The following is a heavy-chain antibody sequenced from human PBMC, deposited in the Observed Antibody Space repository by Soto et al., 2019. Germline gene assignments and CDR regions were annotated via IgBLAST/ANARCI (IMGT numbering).Heavy chain of an antibody. CDR3: TRVLGYTFEPGKTRYYAMDV. D-gene: IGHD5-18*01. V-gene: IGHV1-69*01. CDR1: GGTFSKDA. Sequence: QVQLVQSGAEVKKPGSSVTVSCKTSGGTFSKDAINWVRQAPGQGLEWMGLLIPVFGSPIYAQKFQGRNRITADESTTTAFVDLSSLSSEDTAVYYCTRVLGYTFEPGKTRYYAMDVWGQGTTVSVSS. CDR2: LIPVFGSP. J-gene: IGHJ6*02.